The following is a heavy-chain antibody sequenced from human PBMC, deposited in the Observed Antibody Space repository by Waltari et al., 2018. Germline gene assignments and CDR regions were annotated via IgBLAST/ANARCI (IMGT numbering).Heavy chain of an antibody. CDR1: GGPISSSSHY. Sequence: QLQLQESGPGLVKPSETLSLTCTVSGGPISSSSHYWGWIRQPPGKGLEWIGSINYIVKTYTNPSLKSRVTISVDTSKNQFSLKMNSVTATDTAVYYCARRARAGSGVYYFDSWGQGTLVTVSS. V-gene: IGHV4-39*01. D-gene: IGHD3-3*01. CDR2: INYIVKT. J-gene: IGHJ4*02. CDR3: ARRARAGSGVYYFDS.